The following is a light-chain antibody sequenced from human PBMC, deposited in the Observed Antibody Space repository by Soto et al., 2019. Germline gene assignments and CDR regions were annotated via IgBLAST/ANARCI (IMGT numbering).Light chain of an antibody. V-gene: IGKV1D-12*01. Sequence: DIQVTQSPSSVSASVGDRVTITCRASQDIAGYLAWYQHKPGRTPELLIHGASRLQSGVPARFSGSGSGTDSPLINNPLQHEIFATFFYQKPSISPTTFSQGTLL. CDR3: QKPSISPTT. J-gene: IGKJ5*01. CDR2: GAS. CDR1: QDIAGY.